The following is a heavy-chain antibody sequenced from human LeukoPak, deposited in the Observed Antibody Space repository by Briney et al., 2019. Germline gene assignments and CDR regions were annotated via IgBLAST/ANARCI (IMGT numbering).Heavy chain of an antibody. J-gene: IGHJ3*02. CDR1: GFTFSSYS. CDR3: ARIYYGSGSSAFDI. D-gene: IGHD3-10*01. V-gene: IGHV3-21*01. Sequence: NPGGSLRLSCAASGFTFSSYSMNWVRQAPGKGLEWVSSISSSSSYIYYADSVKGRFTISRDNAKNSLYLQMNRLRAEDTAVYYCARIYYGSGSSAFDIWGQGTMVTVSS. CDR2: ISSSSSYI.